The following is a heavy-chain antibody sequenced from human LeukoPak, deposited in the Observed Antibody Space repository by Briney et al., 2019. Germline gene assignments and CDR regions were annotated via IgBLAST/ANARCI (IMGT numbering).Heavy chain of an antibody. V-gene: IGHV3-21*01. Sequence: PGGSLRLSCAASGFTFSSYSMNWVRQAPGRGLEWVSSIRFTGSYIYYADSVKGRFTISRDNAKNSLYLQMNSLRAEDTAVYYCARDHALHTAMASYFDYWGQGTLVTVSS. CDR3: ARDHALHTAMASYFDY. CDR2: IRFTGSYI. D-gene: IGHD5-18*01. CDR1: GFTFSSYS. J-gene: IGHJ4*02.